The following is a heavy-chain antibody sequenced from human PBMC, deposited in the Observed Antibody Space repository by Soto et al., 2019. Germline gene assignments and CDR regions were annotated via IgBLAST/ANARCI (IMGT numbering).Heavy chain of an antibody. V-gene: IGHV3-11*01. Sequence: QVPLVESGGGLVKPGGSLRLSCAASGFTFSDYYMSWIRQAPGKGLEWVSYISSSGSTIYYADSVKGRFTISRDNAKNSLYLQMNSLRAEDTAVYYCAIPPQEVAATLPFDYWGQGTLVTVSS. CDR2: ISSSGSTI. CDR3: AIPPQEVAATLPFDY. J-gene: IGHJ4*02. D-gene: IGHD2-15*01. CDR1: GFTFSDYY.